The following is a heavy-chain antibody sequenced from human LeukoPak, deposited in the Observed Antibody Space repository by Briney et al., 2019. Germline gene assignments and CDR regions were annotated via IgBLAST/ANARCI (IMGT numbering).Heavy chain of an antibody. CDR2: INHSGST. CDR1: GGSFSGYY. Sequence: SETLSLTCAVYGGSFSGYYWSWIRQPPGKGLEWIGEINHSGSTNYNPSLKSRVTISVDTSKNQFSLKLSSVTAADTAVYYCARDPGGVVYFDYWGQGTLVTVSS. CDR3: ARDPGGVVYFDY. J-gene: IGHJ4*02. V-gene: IGHV4-34*01. D-gene: IGHD2-8*01.